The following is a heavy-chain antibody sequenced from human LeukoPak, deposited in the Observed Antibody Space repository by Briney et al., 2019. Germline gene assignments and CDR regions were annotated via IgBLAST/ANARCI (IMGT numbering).Heavy chain of an antibody. J-gene: IGHJ4*02. V-gene: IGHV3-7*04. CDR3: ARGTLSSLIAAAAGYFDY. D-gene: IGHD6-13*01. CDR1: GFTFSNYW. CDR2: IREDGSEK. Sequence: PGGSLRLSCAASGFTFSNYWMSWVRQAPGKGLEWVANIREDGSEKYYVDSVKGQFTISRDNAKNSLFLQMDSLRAEDTAVYYCARGTLSSLIAAAAGYFDYWGQGTLVTVSS.